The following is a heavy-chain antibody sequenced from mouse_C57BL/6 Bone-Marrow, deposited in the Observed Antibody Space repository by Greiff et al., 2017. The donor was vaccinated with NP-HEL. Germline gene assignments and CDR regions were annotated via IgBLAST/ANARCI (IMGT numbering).Heavy chain of an antibody. V-gene: IGHV5-4*01. D-gene: IGHD4-1*01. J-gene: IGHJ3*01. CDR1: GFTFSSYA. CDR2: ISDGGSYT. CDR3: ARDPSNWDGGFAY. Sequence: VQLKESGGGLVKPGGSLKLSCAASGFTFSSYAMSWVRQTPEKRLEWVATISDGGSYTYYPDNVKGRFTISRDNAKNNLYLQMSHLKSEDTAMYYCARDPSNWDGGFAYWGQGTLVTVSA.